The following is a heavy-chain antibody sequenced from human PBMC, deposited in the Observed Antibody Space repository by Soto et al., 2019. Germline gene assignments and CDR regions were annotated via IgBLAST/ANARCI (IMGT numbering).Heavy chain of an antibody. D-gene: IGHD3-3*01. V-gene: IGHV4-4*08. J-gene: IGHJ4*02. Sequence: PSETLSLTCSVSGASISSYYYTWIRQTPGKGLEWIGYIYLGGSINYNPSFKSRVTLSLDTSKNQFSLRLSSVTAADSAVYYCARVQRDSAFGHFDYWGPGTLVTVSS. CDR2: IYLGGSI. CDR3: ARVQRDSAFGHFDY. CDR1: GASISSYY.